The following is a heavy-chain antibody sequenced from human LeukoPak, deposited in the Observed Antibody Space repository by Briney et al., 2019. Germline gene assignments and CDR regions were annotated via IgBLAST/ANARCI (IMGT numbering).Heavy chain of an antibody. D-gene: IGHD3-16*01. Sequence: PRGSLSPSCVASRFTFSKYIMTWVRQGPGKGLEWVASIRAGGDVTFYADSVKGRFRPSRDNSRNTVYLEMNSLRVDDTGVYFCANWGGTQTIGDIWYGPLGYWGPGTHVTVSS. CDR2: IRAGGDVT. J-gene: IGHJ4*02. CDR3: ANWGGTQTIGDIWYGPLGY. V-gene: IGHV3-23*01. CDR1: RFTFSKYI.